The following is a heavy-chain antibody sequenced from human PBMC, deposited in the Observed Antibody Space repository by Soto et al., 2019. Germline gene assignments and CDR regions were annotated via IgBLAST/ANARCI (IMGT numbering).Heavy chain of an antibody. Sequence: GGSLRLSCAASGSTFSSSWMHWVRQAPGKGLVWVSRINSDGSSTNYADSVKGRFTISRDNAKNTLYLQMNSLRAEDTAVYFCARPGITGTTGDYWGQGTLVTVSS. CDR3: ARPGITGTTGDY. J-gene: IGHJ4*02. D-gene: IGHD1-20*01. CDR2: INSDGSST. CDR1: GSTFSSSW. V-gene: IGHV3-74*01.